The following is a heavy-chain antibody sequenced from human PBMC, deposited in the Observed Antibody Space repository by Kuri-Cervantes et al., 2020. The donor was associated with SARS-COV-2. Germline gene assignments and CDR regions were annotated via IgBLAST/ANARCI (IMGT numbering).Heavy chain of an antibody. V-gene: IGHV1-18*01. Sequence: DSVKVSCKASGYTFTSYGISWVRQAPGQGLEWMGWISAYNGNTNYAQKLQGRVTMTTDTSTSTAYMELRSLRSDDTAVYYCARGERADYYDSSGYTFDYWGQGTLVTVSS. J-gene: IGHJ4*02. CDR1: GYTFTSYG. CDR2: ISAYNGNT. CDR3: ARGERADYYDSSGYTFDY. D-gene: IGHD3-22*01.